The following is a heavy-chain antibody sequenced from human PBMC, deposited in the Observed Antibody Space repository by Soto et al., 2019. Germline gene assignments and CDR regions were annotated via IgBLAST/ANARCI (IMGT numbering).Heavy chain of an antibody. D-gene: IGHD3-22*01. CDR2: ISGSGGST. J-gene: IGHJ4*02. V-gene: IGHV3-23*01. Sequence: PGGSLRLSCAASGFTFSSYAMSWVRQAPGKGLEWVSAISGSGGSTYYADSVKGRFTISRDNSKNTLYLQMNSLRAEDTAVYYCAKLSSPVSGHYDRWERYFDYWGQGTLVTVSS. CDR1: GFTFSSYA. CDR3: AKLSSPVSGHYDRWERYFDY.